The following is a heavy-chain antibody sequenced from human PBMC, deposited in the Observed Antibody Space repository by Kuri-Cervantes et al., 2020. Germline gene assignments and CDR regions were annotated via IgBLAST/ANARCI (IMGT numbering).Heavy chain of an antibody. D-gene: IGHD3-22*01. CDR2: IYHSGST. CDR1: GGSISSGGYS. CDR3: AREPPPSYYYDISPLDP. V-gene: IGHV4-30-2*01. Sequence: SQTLSLTCAVSGGSISSGGYSWSWIRQPPGKGLEWIGYIYHSGSTYYNPSLKSRVTISVDRSKNQFSLKLSSVTAADTAVYYCAREPPPSYYYDISPLDPWGQGTLVTVS. J-gene: IGHJ5*02.